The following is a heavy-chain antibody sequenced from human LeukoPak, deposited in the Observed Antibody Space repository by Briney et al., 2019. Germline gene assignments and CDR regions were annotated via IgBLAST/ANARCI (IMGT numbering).Heavy chain of an antibody. D-gene: IGHD4-17*01. V-gene: IGHV4-59*01. CDR2: IYYSGTI. Sequence: SETLSLTCTVSGGSISTYYWSWIRQPPGKGLEWIGYIYYSGTINHNPSLKSRVIISVDTSKNQFSLKLTSVTAADTAVYYCARDYGDIPPDWYYDLWGRGTLVTVSS. CDR3: ARDYGDIPPDWYYDL. J-gene: IGHJ2*01. CDR1: GGSISTYY.